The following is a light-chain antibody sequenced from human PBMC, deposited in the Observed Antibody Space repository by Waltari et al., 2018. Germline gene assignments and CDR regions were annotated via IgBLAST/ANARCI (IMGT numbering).Light chain of an antibody. Sequence: EILLTQSPGTLSLSAGERANLSCRASQSVSKYLAWYQQKPGQAPRLLIYDASTRATGIPDRFSGSGWGTDFSLTISRLEPEDFAVYYCQKYGTLPATFGQGTKVQ. J-gene: IGKJ1*01. V-gene: IGKV3-20*01. CDR3: QKYGTLPAT. CDR1: QSVSKY. CDR2: DAS.